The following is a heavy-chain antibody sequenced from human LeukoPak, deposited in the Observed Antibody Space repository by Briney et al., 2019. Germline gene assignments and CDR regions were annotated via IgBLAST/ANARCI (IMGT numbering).Heavy chain of an antibody. V-gene: IGHV1-18*01. Sequence: ASVKVSCKTSGYTFTSDGISWVRQSPGQGLEWMGWIGTYKGNTNYAQMFQGRVTMTTDTSTSTAYMELKNLRSDDTAVYYCARTPGMVVVKTFYCMDVWGQGTTVTVSS. CDR2: IGTYKGNT. CDR1: GYTFTSDG. J-gene: IGHJ6*02. D-gene: IGHD3-22*01. CDR3: ARTPGMVVVKTFYCMDV.